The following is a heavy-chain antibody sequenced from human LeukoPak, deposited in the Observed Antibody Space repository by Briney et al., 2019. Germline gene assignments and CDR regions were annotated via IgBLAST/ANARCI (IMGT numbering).Heavy chain of an antibody. CDR3: ARGMSGTKPLDY. Sequence: SVKVSCKASGGTFSSYAITWVRQAPGQGLEWMGGIIPIFGTTTYAQKLQDRVTITRDESATTAYVELSRLSSEDMAVYCCARGMSGTKPLDYWGQRTLLTVSS. CDR1: GGTFSSYA. J-gene: IGHJ4*02. CDR2: IIPIFGTT. V-gene: IGHV1-69*05. D-gene: IGHD1-7*01.